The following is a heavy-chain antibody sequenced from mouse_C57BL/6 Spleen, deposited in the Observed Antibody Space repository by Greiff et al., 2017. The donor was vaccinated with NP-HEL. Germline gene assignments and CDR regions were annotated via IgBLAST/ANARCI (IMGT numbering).Heavy chain of an antibody. V-gene: IGHV1-82*01. CDR2: IYPGDGDT. D-gene: IGHD1-1*01. J-gene: IGHJ4*01. Sequence: VKLVESGPELVKPGASVKISCKASGYAFSSSWMNWVKQRPGKGLEWIGRIYPGDGDTNYNGKFKGKATLTADKSSSTAYMQLSSLTSEDSAVYFCARLTTVDFYAMDYWGQGTSVTVSS. CDR3: ARLTTVDFYAMDY. CDR1: GYAFSSSW.